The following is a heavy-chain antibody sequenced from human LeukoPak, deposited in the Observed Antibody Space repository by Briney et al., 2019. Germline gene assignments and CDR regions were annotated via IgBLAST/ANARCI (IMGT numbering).Heavy chain of an antibody. J-gene: IGHJ4*02. D-gene: IGHD4-11*01. Sequence: PGGSLRLSCAASGFTFSDYYMSWLRQAPGKGLEWVSYISSSSSYTNYADSVKGRFTISRDNAKNSLYLQMNSLRAEDTAVYYCARRLTTGGLFDYWGQGTLVTVSS. CDR3: ARRLTTGGLFDY. CDR2: ISSSSSYT. V-gene: IGHV3-11*06. CDR1: GFTFSDYY.